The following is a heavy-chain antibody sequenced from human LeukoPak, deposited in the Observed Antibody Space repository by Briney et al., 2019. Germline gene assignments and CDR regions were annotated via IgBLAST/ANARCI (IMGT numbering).Heavy chain of an antibody. D-gene: IGHD6-19*01. CDR2: ISGSGDSS. J-gene: IGHJ4*02. Sequence: GGSLRLSCAASGFTFSQYAMTWVRRAPGKGLEWHSGISGSGDSSHYADSVKGRFTISRDNSNNTLYLQMNSLRAGDTAVYYCSKDSDSSGWYWGQGTLVTVSS. V-gene: IGHV3-23*01. CDR1: GFTFSQYA. CDR3: SKDSDSSGWY.